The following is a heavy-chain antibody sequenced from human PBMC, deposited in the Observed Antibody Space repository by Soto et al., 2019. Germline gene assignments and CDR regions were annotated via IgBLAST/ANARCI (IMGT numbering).Heavy chain of an antibody. V-gene: IGHV1-69*12. J-gene: IGHJ6*02. D-gene: IGHD1-26*01. CDR1: GGTFSSYA. CDR2: IIPIFGTA. CDR3: GGQWELHNYYYYGMDV. Sequence: QVQLVQSGAEVKKPGSSVKVSCKASGGTFSSYAISWVRQAPGQGLEWMGGIIPIFGTANYAQKFQGRVTINADDSTSTAYMELSSLRSEDTAVYYCGGQWELHNYYYYGMDVWGQGTTVTVSS.